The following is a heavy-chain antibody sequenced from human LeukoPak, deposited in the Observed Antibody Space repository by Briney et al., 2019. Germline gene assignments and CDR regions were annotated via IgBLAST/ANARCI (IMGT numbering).Heavy chain of an antibody. CDR1: GGSISSRTYY. CDR3: ARDFSSSSTVYYYYYMDV. D-gene: IGHD6-6*01. V-gene: IGHV4-39*07. Sequence: SSETLSLTCTVSGGSISSRTYYWGWIRQPPGKGLEWIGTIYYSGTTYYNPSLKSRVTISLDTSKNQFSLKLSSVTAADTAIYYCARDFSSSSTVYYYYYMDVWGKGTTVTVSS. J-gene: IGHJ6*03. CDR2: IYYSGTT.